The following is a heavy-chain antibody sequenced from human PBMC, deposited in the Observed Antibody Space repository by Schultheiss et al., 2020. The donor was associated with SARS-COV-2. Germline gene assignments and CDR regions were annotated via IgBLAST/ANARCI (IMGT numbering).Heavy chain of an antibody. J-gene: IGHJ5*02. V-gene: IGHV6-1*01. D-gene: IGHD4-17*01. CDR3: ARDQGPTDQRT. CDR2: TYYRSKWYY. Sequence: SETLSLTCAISGDSVSSNSAAWNWFRQSPSRGLEWLGRTYYRSKWYYDYAVSVKSRITVNPDTSKNQFSLKLSSVTAADTAVYYCARDQGPTDQRTWGQGTLVTVSS. CDR1: GDSVSSNSAA.